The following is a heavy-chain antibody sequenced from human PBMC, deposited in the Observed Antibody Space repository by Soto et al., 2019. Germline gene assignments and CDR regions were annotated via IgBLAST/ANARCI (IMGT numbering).Heavy chain of an antibody. J-gene: IGHJ6*02. CDR3: RRSSRYSTDV. D-gene: IGHD2-2*01. Sequence: SETLSLTCTFSGGSIRSSSYWVWIRQPPGKGLEWIGSIYSIGSSYYNPSLKGRVTISADTSKNQFSLNLISVTAADTAVYYCRRSSRYSTDVWGQGTTVTVSS. V-gene: IGHV4-39*01. CDR2: IYSIGSS. CDR1: GGSIRSSSY.